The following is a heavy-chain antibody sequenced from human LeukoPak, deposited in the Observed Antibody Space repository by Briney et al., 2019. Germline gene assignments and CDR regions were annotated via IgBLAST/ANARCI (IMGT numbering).Heavy chain of an antibody. CDR1: GFTFSTYG. D-gene: IGHD7-27*01. CDR3: AKDLHWGLDY. V-gene: IGHV3-23*01. J-gene: IGHJ4*02. Sequence: GGSLRLSCAASGFTFSTYGMSWVRQAPGKELEWVSAISSSGGSTYYADSVKGRFTISRDNSKNTLYLQMNSLRAEDTAVYYCAKDLHWGLDYWGQGTLVTVSS. CDR2: ISSSGGST.